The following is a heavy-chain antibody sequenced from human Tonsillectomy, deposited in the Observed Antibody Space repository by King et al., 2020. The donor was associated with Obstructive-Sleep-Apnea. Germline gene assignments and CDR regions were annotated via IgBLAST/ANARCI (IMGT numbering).Heavy chain of an antibody. Sequence: VQLQESGPGLVKPSETLSLSCSVSGAFFRINYWSWIRQSPGKGLEWIGCGYSTGSTNYNPSLESRVTISLDTSKNEFSLSLTSVTAADTAVYYCVRGLAVAGAEIFPNWGQGALVIVSS. D-gene: IGHD6-19*01. CDR2: GYSTGST. CDR3: VRGLAVAGAEIFPN. J-gene: IGHJ1*01. V-gene: IGHV4-59*01. CDR1: GAFFRINY.